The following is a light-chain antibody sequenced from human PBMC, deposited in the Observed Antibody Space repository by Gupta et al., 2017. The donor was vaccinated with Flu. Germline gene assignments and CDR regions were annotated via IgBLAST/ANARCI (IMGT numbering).Light chain of an antibody. CDR2: DDS. CDR3: QVVQISSDDLGG. V-gene: IGLV3-21*02. J-gene: IGLJ3*02. Sequence: SYVLIQPPSVSVAPGQTAKITCGGDNVGSKSVHWYQQKPGQAPVLVVYDDSNRPSGSPEHLSGSNSGSTATISISRVEAGEEDAYYCQVVQISSDDLGGFGGGTRLTVL. CDR1: NVGSKS.